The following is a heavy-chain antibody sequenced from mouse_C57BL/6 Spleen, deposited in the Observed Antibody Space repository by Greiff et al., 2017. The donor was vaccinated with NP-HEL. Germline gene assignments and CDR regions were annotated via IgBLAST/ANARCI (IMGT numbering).Heavy chain of an antibody. J-gene: IGHJ2*01. D-gene: IGHD1-1*01. CDR1: GYTFTSYW. CDR3: AREAVTTVVANFDY. Sequence: QVQLQQPGTELVKPGASVKLSCKASGYTFTSYWMHWVKQRPGQGLEWIGNINPSNGGTNYNEQFKSKANLTVAKSSRTACMQLSDLTSEDSSVYYCAREAVTTVVANFDYWAQGTTPTVAS. V-gene: IGHV1-53*01. CDR2: INPSNGGT.